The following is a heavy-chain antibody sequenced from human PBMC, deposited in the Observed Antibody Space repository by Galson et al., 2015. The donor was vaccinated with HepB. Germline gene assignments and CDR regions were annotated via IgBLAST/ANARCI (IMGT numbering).Heavy chain of an antibody. J-gene: IGHJ4*02. CDR3: ARDNVVRRFWGGSSRPRFDY. CDR1: GYTFTNYG. Sequence: SVKVSCKASGYTFTNYGISWVRQAPGQGLEWMGWIRAYNGDTHSARTFQGRVTMTTDTSTSTAYMELRSLRSDDTAVYHCARDNVVRRFWGGSSRPRFDYWGQGTMVTVSS. D-gene: IGHD6-13*01. CDR2: IRAYNGDT. V-gene: IGHV1-18*01.